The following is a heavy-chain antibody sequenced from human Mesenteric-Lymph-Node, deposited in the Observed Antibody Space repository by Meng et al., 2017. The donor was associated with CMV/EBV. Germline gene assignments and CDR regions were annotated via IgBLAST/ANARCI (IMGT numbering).Heavy chain of an antibody. CDR2: INHNSGGT. Sequence: ASVKVSCKASGYTFTDYYMHWVRQAPGQGLEWMGWINHNSGGTNYAQKFQGRVTMTGDTSISTAYMELSRLTSDDTAVYYCARDQDRSRTGEYYYYCMDAWGQGTTVTVSS. D-gene: IGHD3/OR15-3a*01. CDR3: ARDQDRSRTGEYYYYCMDA. CDR1: GYTFTDYY. V-gene: IGHV1-2*02. J-gene: IGHJ6*02.